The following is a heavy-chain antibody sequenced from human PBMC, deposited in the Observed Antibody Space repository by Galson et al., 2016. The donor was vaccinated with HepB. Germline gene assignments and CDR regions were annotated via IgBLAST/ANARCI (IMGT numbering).Heavy chain of an antibody. CDR1: GFTFSSHW. V-gene: IGHV3-74*01. J-gene: IGHJ3*02. Sequence: SLRLSCAASGFTFSSHWIHWVRQVPGKGLEWVSHITSDGKSTTYADSVKGRFTVSRDNAKNTVHLQMNSLRVEDTAVYYCARERYSTNWYDAFDIWGQGTMVTVPS. CDR2: ITSDGKST. D-gene: IGHD6-13*01. CDR3: ARERYSTNWYDAFDI.